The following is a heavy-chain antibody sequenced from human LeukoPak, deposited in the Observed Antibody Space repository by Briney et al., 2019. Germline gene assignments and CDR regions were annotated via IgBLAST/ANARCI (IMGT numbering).Heavy chain of an antibody. CDR3: ARITDRTIFGEIMHGFDI. CDR1: GGSISSNNYY. J-gene: IGHJ3*02. Sequence: PSETLSLTCTVSGGSISSNNYYWDWIRQPPGKGLEWIGSIYYRGNTYYSPSLKSRGTISVDTSNNQFSLKLSSVTAADTAVYYCARITDRTIFGEIMHGFDIWGQGTPVTVSS. D-gene: IGHD3-3*01. V-gene: IGHV4-39*01. CDR2: IYYRGNT.